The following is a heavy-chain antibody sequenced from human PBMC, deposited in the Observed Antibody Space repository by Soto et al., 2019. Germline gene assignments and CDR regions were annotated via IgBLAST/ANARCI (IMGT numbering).Heavy chain of an antibody. J-gene: IGHJ6*02. V-gene: IGHV3-7*03. D-gene: IGHD3-22*01. CDR1: GFTFSSYW. Sequence: LRLSCAASGFTFSSYWMSWVRQAPGKGLEWVANIKQDGSEKYYVDSVKGRFTISRDNAKNSLYLQMNSLRAEDTAVYYCASANYYDSSGYDYYYYGMDVWGQGTTVTVS. CDR3: ASANYYDSSGYDYYYYGMDV. CDR2: IKQDGSEK.